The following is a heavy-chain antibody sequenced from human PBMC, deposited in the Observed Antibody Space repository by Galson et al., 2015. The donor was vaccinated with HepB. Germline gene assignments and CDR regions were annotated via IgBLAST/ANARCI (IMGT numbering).Heavy chain of an antibody. J-gene: IGHJ4*02. CDR2: ISTNGATI. CDR3: ARDLTGQPGFDS. D-gene: IGHD1-14*01. CDR1: DSTFSSYT. Sequence: SLRLSCAASDSTFSSYTMNWVRQTPGKGLQWVSYISTNGATIHYADSVKGRFTIARDNAKNTLYLQLNSLRVEDTAVYYCARDLTGQPGFDSWGQGTLVTVSS. V-gene: IGHV3-48*04.